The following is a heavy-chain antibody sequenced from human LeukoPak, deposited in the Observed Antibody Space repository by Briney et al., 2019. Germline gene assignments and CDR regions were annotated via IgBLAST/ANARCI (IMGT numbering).Heavy chain of an antibody. CDR3: ARNRDAYNSFDY. V-gene: IGHV4-31*03. Sequence: SETPCLTCTVSGGSISSGSYYWSWIRQPPGKGLEWIGYIYYSGSSYYNPSLRSRVTISIDTSKNHFSLKLSSVTAADTAVYYCARNRDAYNSFDYWGQGTLVTVSS. J-gene: IGHJ4*02. CDR1: GGSISSGSYY. CDR2: IYYSGSS. D-gene: IGHD5-24*01.